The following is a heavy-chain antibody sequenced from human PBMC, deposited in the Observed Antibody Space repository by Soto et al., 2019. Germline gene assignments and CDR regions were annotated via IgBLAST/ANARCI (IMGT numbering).Heavy chain of an antibody. J-gene: IGHJ4*02. CDR3: ARLETFVTAISFDY. V-gene: IGHV4-39*01. Sequence: QLQLQESGPGLVKPSETLSLTCTVSGGSISSSSYYWGWIRQPPGKGLEWIGSIYYSGSTYYNPSLKSRVTISVDTSKNQFSLKLSSVTAADTAVYYCARLETFVTAISFDYWGQGTMVTVSS. CDR2: IYYSGST. CDR1: GGSISSSSYY. D-gene: IGHD2-21*02.